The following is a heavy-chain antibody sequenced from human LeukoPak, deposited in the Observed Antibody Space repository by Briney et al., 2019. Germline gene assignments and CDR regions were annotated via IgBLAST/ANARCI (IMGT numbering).Heavy chain of an antibody. V-gene: IGHV1-69*05. Sequence: GASVKVSCKASGGTFSSYAISWVRQAPGQGLEWMGGIIPIFGTANYAQKFQGRVTITTDESTSTAYMELSSLRSEDTAVYYCARDCTNGVCYTGDGFYWGQGTLVTVSS. CDR3: ARDCTNGVCYTGDGFY. D-gene: IGHD2-8*01. CDR2: IIPIFGTA. J-gene: IGHJ4*02. CDR1: GGTFSSYA.